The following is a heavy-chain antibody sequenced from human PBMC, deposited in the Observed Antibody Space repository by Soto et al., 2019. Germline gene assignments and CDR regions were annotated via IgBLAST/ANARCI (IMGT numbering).Heavy chain of an antibody. J-gene: IGHJ6*02. CDR2: INAGNGNT. CDR3: ARSYCISTSYPTYCGMDD. V-gene: IGHV1-3*01. CDR1: GYTFTSYA. Sequence: ASVKVSCKASGYTFTSYAMHWVRQAPGQRLEWMGWINAGNGNTKYSQKFQGRVIITRDTSASTAYMELSSLRSEDTAVYYCARSYCISTSYPTYCGMDDWGQGTMVTVSS. D-gene: IGHD2-2*01.